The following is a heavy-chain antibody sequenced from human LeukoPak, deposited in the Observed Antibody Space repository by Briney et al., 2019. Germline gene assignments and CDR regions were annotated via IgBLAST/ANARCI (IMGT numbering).Heavy chain of an antibody. V-gene: IGHV4-59*08. D-gene: IGHD4-11*01. CDR1: GGSISSDY. CDR3: ARTRLSNYYFDC. J-gene: IGHJ4*02. CDR2: IYYSGST. Sequence: SETLSLTCTVSGGSISSDYWSWIRQSPVKGLEWIGYIYYSGSTNYNPSLKSRVTISVDTSKNQFSLKLSSVTAADTAVYYCARTRLSNYYFDCWGQGTLVTVSS.